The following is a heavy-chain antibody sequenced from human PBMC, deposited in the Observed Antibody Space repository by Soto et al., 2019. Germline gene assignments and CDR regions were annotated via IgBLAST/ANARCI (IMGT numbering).Heavy chain of an antibody. V-gene: IGHV3-30-3*01. CDR2: ISVDGSNQ. CDR3: VRGDRGGFDL. J-gene: IGHJ3*01. D-gene: IGHD2-21*02. CDR1: GFTFSNYA. Sequence: PLSLSCGASGFTFSNYAMTWVRQAPGKGLERVAIISVDGSNQNYADSVKGRFTISRDNAKNTLYLQMNSLRAEDTAVYYCVRGDRGGFDLWGQGAAVTVSS.